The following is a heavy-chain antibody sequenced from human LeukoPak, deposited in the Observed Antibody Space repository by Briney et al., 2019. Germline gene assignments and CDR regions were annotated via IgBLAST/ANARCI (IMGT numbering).Heavy chain of an antibody. V-gene: IGHV4-34*01. Sequence: NPSETLSLTCAVSGGSFSGYYWSWIRQPPGEGLEWIGEINHRGSTNYNPSLKSRVTISVDTSKNQFSLKLSSVTAADTAVYYCARGPVIAAAGMGYWGQGTLVTVSS. CDR1: GGSFSGYY. CDR2: INHRGST. CDR3: ARGPVIAAAGMGY. J-gene: IGHJ4*02. D-gene: IGHD6-13*01.